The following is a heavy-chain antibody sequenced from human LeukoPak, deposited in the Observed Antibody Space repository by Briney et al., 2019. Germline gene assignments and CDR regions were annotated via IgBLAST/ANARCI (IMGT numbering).Heavy chain of an antibody. Sequence: PGGSLRLSCAASGFTFSDYYMSWIRQAPGKGLEWVSYISGSGSTIYYADSVKGRFTISRDNAKNSLYLQMSSLRVEDTAVYYCARGGSYLSAFDIWGQGTMVTVSS. CDR3: ARGGSYLSAFDI. CDR1: GFTFSDYY. CDR2: ISGSGSTI. V-gene: IGHV3-11*04. D-gene: IGHD1-26*01. J-gene: IGHJ3*02.